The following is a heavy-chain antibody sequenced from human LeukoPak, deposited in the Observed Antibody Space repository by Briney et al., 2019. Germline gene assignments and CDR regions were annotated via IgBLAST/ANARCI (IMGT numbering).Heavy chain of an antibody. J-gene: IGHJ5*02. V-gene: IGHV4-31*03. CDR3: AKAGSYYDTLYDA. CDR2: IYYSGST. Sequence: SETLSLTCTVSGGSISSGGYNWSWIRQHPGKGLEWIGYIYYSGSTYYNPSLKSRVTISVDTSKNQFSLKLSSVTAADTAVYYCAKAGSYYDTLYDAWGQGTLVTVSS. CDR1: GGSISSGGYN. D-gene: IGHD3-22*01.